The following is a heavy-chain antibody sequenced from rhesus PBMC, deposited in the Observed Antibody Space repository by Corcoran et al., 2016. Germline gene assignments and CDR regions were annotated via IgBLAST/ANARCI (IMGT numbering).Heavy chain of an antibody. CDR1: GGSISSSY. Sequence: QLQLQESGPGLVKPSETLSVTCAVSGGSISSSYWSWIRQAPGKGLEWIVYNFGSIGSTYYNPSLMCRLTISRDTSKNQFSLKLSSVTAADTAVYYCARQIFWTGLDYWGQGVLVTVSS. V-gene: IGHV4-169*01. J-gene: IGHJ4*01. CDR2: NFGSIGST. D-gene: IGHD3-3*01. CDR3: ARQIFWTGLDY.